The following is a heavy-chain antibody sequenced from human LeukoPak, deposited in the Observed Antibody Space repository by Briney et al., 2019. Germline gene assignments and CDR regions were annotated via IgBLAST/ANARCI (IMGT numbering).Heavy chain of an antibody. D-gene: IGHD3-10*01. J-gene: IGHJ4*02. Sequence: PGGSLRLSCAAAGFTFSKFAMHWVRQAPGKGLEWVAVVSYDGSYKYYADSVKGRFTISRDNSKNTLYLQMNSLRAEDTAVYYCARDARLGLLWTIGPADYWGQGTLDTVSS. CDR1: GFTFSKFA. V-gene: IGHV3-30*04. CDR3: ARDARLGLLWTIGPADY. CDR2: VSYDGSYK.